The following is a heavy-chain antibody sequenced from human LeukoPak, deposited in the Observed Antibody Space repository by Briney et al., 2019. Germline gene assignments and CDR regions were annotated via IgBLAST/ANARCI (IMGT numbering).Heavy chain of an antibody. V-gene: IGHV3-48*01. D-gene: IGHD3-10*01. CDR3: ASGAGYYYGSGSHLGWFDP. CDR2: ISSSSSTI. Sequence: GGSLRLSCAASGFTFSSYSMNWVRQAPGKGLEWVSYISSSSSTIYYADSVKGRFTISRDNAKNSLYLQMNSLRAEDTAVYYCASGAGYYYGSGSHLGWFDPWGQGTLVTVFS. J-gene: IGHJ5*02. CDR1: GFTFSSYS.